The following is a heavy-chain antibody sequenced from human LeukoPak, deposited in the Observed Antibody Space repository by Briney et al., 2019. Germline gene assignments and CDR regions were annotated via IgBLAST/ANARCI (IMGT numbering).Heavy chain of an antibody. CDR2: IYPGDSDT. CDR1: GYSFTSYW. V-gene: IGHV5-51*01. CDR3: ARYGSSGWYQGIYYYYYGMDV. D-gene: IGHD6-19*01. J-gene: IGHJ6*02. Sequence: GESLKISCKGSGYSFTSYWIGWVRQMPGKGLEWMGIIYPGDSDTRYSPSFQGQVTISADKSISTAYLQWSSLKASDTAMYYCARYGSSGWYQGIYYYYYGMDVWGQGTTVTVSS.